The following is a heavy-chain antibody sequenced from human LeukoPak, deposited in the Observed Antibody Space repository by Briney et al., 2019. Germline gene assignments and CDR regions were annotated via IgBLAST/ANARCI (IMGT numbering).Heavy chain of an antibody. Sequence: PGGPLRLSCAASGFTFSIYTMAWVRQAPGGGLEWVSGISGDGGSTYYADSVKGRFVISRDNSKSTLYLQMNSLRAEDRAVYYCVKDFGRNLGGPGYWGRGTLVTVSS. CDR1: GFTFSIYT. CDR2: ISGDGGST. D-gene: IGHD3-10*01. CDR3: VKDFGRNLGGPGY. V-gene: IGHV3-23*01. J-gene: IGHJ4*02.